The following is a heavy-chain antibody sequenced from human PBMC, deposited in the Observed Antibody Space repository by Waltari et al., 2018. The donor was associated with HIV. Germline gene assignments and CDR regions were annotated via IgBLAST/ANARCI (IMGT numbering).Heavy chain of an antibody. CDR1: GFTFSTYG. CDR3: ARRVSGYIYDFFDL. CDR2: ISGSTTYL. V-gene: IGHV3-21*02. Sequence: EVLLVESGGGLVKPGGSLRLSCAASGFTFSTYGMPLVRQAPGKGLEGVSSISGSTTYLYYADSVKGRFTISRDNAKDSLYLQMNSLRAEDTAVYYCARRVSGYIYDFFDLWGQGTLVTVSS. D-gene: IGHD5-18*01. J-gene: IGHJ4*01.